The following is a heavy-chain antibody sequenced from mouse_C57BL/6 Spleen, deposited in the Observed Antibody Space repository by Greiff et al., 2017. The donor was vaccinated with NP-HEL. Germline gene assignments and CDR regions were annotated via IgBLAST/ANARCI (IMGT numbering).Heavy chain of an antibody. CDR1: GYTFTDYY. D-gene: IGHD3-3*01. J-gene: IGHJ2*01. CDR3: AREGTGLAFDY. Sequence: EVQLQQSGPELVKPGASVKISCKASGYTFTDYYMNWVKQSHGKSLEWIGDINPNNGGTSYNQKFKGKATLTVDKSSSTAYMELRSLTSEDSAVYYCAREGTGLAFDYWGQGTTLTVSS. CDR2: INPNNGGT. V-gene: IGHV1-26*01.